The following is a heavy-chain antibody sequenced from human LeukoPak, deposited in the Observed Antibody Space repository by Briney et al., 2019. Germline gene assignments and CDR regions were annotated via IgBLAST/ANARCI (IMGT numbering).Heavy chain of an antibody. CDR1: GFTFSESW. D-gene: IGHD1-1*01. CDR3: ATYINWVAGDV. CDR2: INHEGGGI. Sequence: GGSLRLSCAASGFTFSESWMTWVRQVPGQGLEWVAHINHEGGGIQYVDSVKGRFTISRDNAKGSVYPQMNSLRAEDTAIYHCATYINWVAGDVWGQGTTVIVSS. J-gene: IGHJ6*02. V-gene: IGHV3-7*01.